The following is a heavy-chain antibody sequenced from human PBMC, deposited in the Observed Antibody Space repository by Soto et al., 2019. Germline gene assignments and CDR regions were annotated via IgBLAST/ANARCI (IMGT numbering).Heavy chain of an antibody. CDR1: GFTFSSYA. D-gene: IGHD3-9*01. J-gene: IGHJ4*02. CDR2: ISGSGGST. Sequence: GGSLRLSCAASGFTFSSYAMSWVRQAPGKGPEWVSAISGSGGSTYYADSVKGRFTISRDNSKNTLYLQMNSLRAEDTAVYYCAKGLDILTGYYIFDYWGQGTLVTVSS. V-gene: IGHV3-23*01. CDR3: AKGLDILTGYYIFDY.